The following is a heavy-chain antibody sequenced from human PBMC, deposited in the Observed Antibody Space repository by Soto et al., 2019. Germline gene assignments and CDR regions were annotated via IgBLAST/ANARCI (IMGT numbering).Heavy chain of an antibody. J-gene: IGHJ6*02. CDR3: ARAERPAPEAGVTTFYYYGLDV. Sequence: QVQLVQSGAEVKKPGSSVKVSCEASGGTFSRYAISWVRQAPGQGLEWMGGIIPIFGTANYAQKFQGRVTITADDSTNTAYMELSSLRSEDTAVYYCARAERPAPEAGVTTFYYYGLDVWGQGTTVTVSS. CDR2: IIPIFGTA. D-gene: IGHD4-4*01. V-gene: IGHV1-69*01. CDR1: GGTFSRYA.